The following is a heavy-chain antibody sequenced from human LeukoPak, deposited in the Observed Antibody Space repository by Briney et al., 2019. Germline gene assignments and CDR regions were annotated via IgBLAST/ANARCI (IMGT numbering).Heavy chain of an antibody. Sequence: GGSLRLSCAGSGFTFCSYWMSWVRQAPGKGLEWVANINKDGSEKYYVDSVRGRFTISRDNAKNLLYLQMKSLRAEDTALYYCARRDCSGSSCYGIDYWGQGTLVTVSS. V-gene: IGHV3-7*01. D-gene: IGHD2-2*01. CDR1: GFTFCSYW. J-gene: IGHJ4*02. CDR3: ARRDCSGSSCYGIDY. CDR2: INKDGSEK.